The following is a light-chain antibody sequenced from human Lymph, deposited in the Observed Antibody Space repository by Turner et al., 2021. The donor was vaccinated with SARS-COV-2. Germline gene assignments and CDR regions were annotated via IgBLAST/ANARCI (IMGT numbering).Light chain of an antibody. CDR3: QQFNSYPLT. CDR1: QAITSA. Sequence: AIQLTQSPSSLSASVGDRVTITCRASQAITSALAWSQQKPGKAPKLLIYDASSLESGGPSRFSGSGSGTDFTLTISSLQPEDFATYYCQQFNSYPLTFGGGTKVEIK. CDR2: DAS. J-gene: IGKJ4*01. V-gene: IGKV1-13*02.